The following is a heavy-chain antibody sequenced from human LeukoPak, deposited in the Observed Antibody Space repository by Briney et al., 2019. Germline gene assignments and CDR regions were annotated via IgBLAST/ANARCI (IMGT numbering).Heavy chain of an antibody. J-gene: IGHJ6*03. CDR3: AHTLGRVAAGNRDYYYYYYMDV. CDR1: GFSLSASGVG. V-gene: IGHV2-5*01. Sequence: SGPTLVKPTQTLTLTCTFSGFSLSASGVGVGWIRQPPGKALEWLALIYWNDNKFYSPSLKSRLTITKDTSKNQVVLTMTNMDPVDTATYLCAHTLGRVAAGNRDYYYYYYMDVWGKGTTVTVSS. D-gene: IGHD6-13*01. CDR2: IYWNDNK.